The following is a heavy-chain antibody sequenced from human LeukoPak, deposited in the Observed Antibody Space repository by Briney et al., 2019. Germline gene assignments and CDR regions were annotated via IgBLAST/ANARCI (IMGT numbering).Heavy chain of an antibody. Sequence: GGSLRLSCGASGFTFSDYSMNWVRQAPGKGLAWVSSITSAGGYTYYADSVKGRFTISRDNAQNSLFLQMNSLRAEDTAVYYCATSGGFVLPNAITGNWYMDVWGRGTSVTVSS. CDR2: ITSAGGYT. V-gene: IGHV3-21*01. J-gene: IGHJ6*03. D-gene: IGHD2-2*01. CDR3: ATSGGFVLPNAITGNWYMDV. CDR1: GFTFSDYS.